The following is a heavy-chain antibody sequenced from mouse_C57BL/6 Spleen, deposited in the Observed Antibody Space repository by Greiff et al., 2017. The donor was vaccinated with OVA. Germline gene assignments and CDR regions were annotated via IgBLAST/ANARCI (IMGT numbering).Heavy chain of an antibody. Sequence: VQLQQSGTVLARPGASVKMSCKTSGYTFTSYWMHWVKQRPGKGLEWIGAIYPGNSDTSYNQKFKGKAKLTAFTSASTAYMELSSLTNEDSAFYYCTISGDYYCIYFDYWGQGTTLTVSS. CDR3: TISGDYYCIYFDY. J-gene: IGHJ2*01. CDR1: GYTFTSYW. V-gene: IGHV1-5*01. CDR2: IYPGNSDT. D-gene: IGHD1-1*01.